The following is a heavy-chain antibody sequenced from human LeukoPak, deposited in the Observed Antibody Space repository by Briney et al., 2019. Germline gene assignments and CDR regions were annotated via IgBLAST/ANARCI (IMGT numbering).Heavy chain of an antibody. CDR3: ARAGIAVAGSRGNWFDP. V-gene: IGHV1-69*06. CDR1: GYTFSGFY. CDR2: IIPIFGTA. D-gene: IGHD6-19*01. Sequence: SVKVSCKASGYTFSGFYIHWVRQAPGQGLEWMGGIIPIFGTANYAQKFQGRVTITADKSTSTAYMELSSLRSEDTAVYYCARAGIAVAGSRGNWFDPWGQGTLVTVSS. J-gene: IGHJ5*02.